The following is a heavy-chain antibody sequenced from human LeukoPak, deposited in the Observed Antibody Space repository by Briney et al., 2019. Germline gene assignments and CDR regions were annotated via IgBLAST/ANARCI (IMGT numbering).Heavy chain of an antibody. CDR2: IKSKTDGGTT. CDR1: GFTFSNAW. V-gene: IGHV3-15*07. Sequence: PGRSLRLSCAASGFTFSNAWMNWVRQAPGKGLEWVGRIKSKTDGGTTDYAAPVKGRFTISRDDSKNTLYLQMNSLKTEDTAVYYCAYYDSSGYYYPRDFDYWGQGTLVTVSS. J-gene: IGHJ4*02. D-gene: IGHD3-22*01. CDR3: AYYDSSGYYYPRDFDY.